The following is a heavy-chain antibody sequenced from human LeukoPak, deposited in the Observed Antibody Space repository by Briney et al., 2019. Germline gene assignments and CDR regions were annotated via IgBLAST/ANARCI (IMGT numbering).Heavy chain of an antibody. CDR1: GGSFSGYY. CDR2: INHSGST. J-gene: IGHJ3*02. V-gene: IGHV4-34*01. D-gene: IGHD3-9*01. Sequence: SETLSLTCAVYGGSFSGYYWSWIRQPPGKGLEWIGEINHSGSTNYNPSLKSRVTISVDTSKNQYSLKLSSVTAADTAVYYCASTIGEKDAFDIWGQGTMVTVSS. CDR3: ASTIGEKDAFDI.